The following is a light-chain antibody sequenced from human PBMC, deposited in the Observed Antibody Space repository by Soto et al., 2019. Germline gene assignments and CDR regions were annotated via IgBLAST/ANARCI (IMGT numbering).Light chain of an antibody. V-gene: IGKV3-11*01. Sequence: EIVLTQSPATLSLSPGERATLSCRASQSIGLAIAWYQHKPGQAPRRLIFDASQRATGIPARFRGSGSGTDFTLSISSLETEDFAVYYCQQRTDRPPWTFGQGTKVESK. CDR2: DAS. CDR3: QQRTDRPPWT. CDR1: QSIGLA. J-gene: IGKJ1*01.